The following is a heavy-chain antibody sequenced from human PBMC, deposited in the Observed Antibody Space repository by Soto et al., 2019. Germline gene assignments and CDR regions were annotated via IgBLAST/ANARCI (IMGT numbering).Heavy chain of an antibody. J-gene: IGHJ4*02. D-gene: IGHD6-19*01. CDR2: IYYSGST. V-gene: IGHV4-59*08. CDR1: GGSIFSYY. Sequence: PSETLSLTCTVSGGSIFSYYWSWIRQSPGKGLEWIGYIYYSGSTNYNPSLKSRVTISVDMSKNQFSLKLSSVTAADTAVYHCARHAVHSSAFTDYWGQGILVTVSS. CDR3: ARHAVHSSAFTDY.